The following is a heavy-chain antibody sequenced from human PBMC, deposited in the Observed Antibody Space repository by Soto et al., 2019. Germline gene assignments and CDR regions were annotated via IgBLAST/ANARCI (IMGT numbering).Heavy chain of an antibody. CDR3: AKSPLTYSSSLISNWFDP. CDR1: GFTFSSYG. Sequence: PGGSLRLSCAASGFTFSSYGMHWVRQAPGKGLEWVAVISYDGSNKYYADSVKGRFTISRDNSKNTLYLQMNSLRAEDTAVYYCAKSPLTYSSSLISNWFDPWGQGTLVTVSS. J-gene: IGHJ5*02. V-gene: IGHV3-30*18. CDR2: ISYDGSNK. D-gene: IGHD6-6*01.